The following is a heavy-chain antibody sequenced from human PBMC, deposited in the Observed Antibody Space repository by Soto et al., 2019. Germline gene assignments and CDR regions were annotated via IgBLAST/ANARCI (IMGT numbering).Heavy chain of an antibody. J-gene: IGHJ4*01. CDR3: ARGVVRRVIIQYTSFFDY. Sequence: SEALSLTCAVYGGSFSGYYSTWIRQTPGKRPEWIGEINDSGSTNYNPLLKSRVTISVDTSKNKFSLKVRSETAADTAVYYCARGVVRRVIIQYTSFFDYWARETSVTVSS. CDR1: GGSFSGYY. V-gene: IGHV4-34*01. CDR2: INDSGST. D-gene: IGHD3-10*01.